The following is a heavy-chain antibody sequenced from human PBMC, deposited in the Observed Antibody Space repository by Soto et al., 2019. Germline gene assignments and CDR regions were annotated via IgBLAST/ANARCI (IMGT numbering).Heavy chain of an antibody. CDR1: GFTFSNYA. V-gene: IGHV3-23*01. Sequence: EVQLLESGGNLVQPGGSLRLSCAASGFTFSNYAMSWVRQAPGKGLEWVSGISGSGGTTYYADSVKGRFTISRDNSKNTVYRQITSLRAENTAVYYCAKDRVITMVRGVSSDDAFDVWCQGTMVTVSS. J-gene: IGHJ3*01. CDR3: AKDRVITMVRGVSSDDAFDV. D-gene: IGHD3-10*01. CDR2: ISGSGGTT.